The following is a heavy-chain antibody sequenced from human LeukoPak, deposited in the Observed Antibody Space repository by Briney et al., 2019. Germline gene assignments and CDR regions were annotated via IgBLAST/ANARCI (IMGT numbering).Heavy chain of an antibody. Sequence: ASVKVSCKVSGYTLTELSMHWVRQAPGKGLEWMGRSDPEDGETIYAQKFQGRVTMTADTSTDTVYMELSSLRSEDTAVYYCARESVLRYCSSTSCYVFPEQSYYYYYMDVWGKGTTVTISS. CDR3: ARESVLRYCSSTSCYVFPEQSYYYYYMDV. CDR1: GYTLTELS. V-gene: IGHV1-24*01. CDR2: SDPEDGET. D-gene: IGHD2-2*01. J-gene: IGHJ6*03.